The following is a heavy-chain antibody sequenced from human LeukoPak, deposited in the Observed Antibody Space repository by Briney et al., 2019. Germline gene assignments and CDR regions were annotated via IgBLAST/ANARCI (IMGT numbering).Heavy chain of an antibody. CDR3: PARGSDFWSGFDH. CDR2: FDPENAEI. CDR1: GSSLHDLP. D-gene: IGHD3-3*01. Sequence: ASVKVSCKLSGSSLHDLPIQWVRQAGTKGLEWMAGFDPENAEIVYAQKFQGRVTMTEDTSTDTAYLELTSLTSDDTPLYSCPARGSDFWSGFDHWGQGTQVTVSS. J-gene: IGHJ4*02. V-gene: IGHV1-24*01.